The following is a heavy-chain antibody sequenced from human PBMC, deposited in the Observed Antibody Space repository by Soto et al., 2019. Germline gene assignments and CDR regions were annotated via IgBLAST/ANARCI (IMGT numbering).Heavy chain of an antibody. CDR3: GGQFYFKWWGFSWFPP. V-gene: IGHV4-31*03. CDR1: GGSISSGGYY. D-gene: IGHD3-9*01. CDR2: IYYSGST. Sequence: QVQLQESGPGLVKPSQTLSLTCTVSGGSISSGGYYWSWIRQHPGKGLEWIGYIYYSGSTYYNPSLKGRVTIHGDPFKNRFPLKLGLGAAGEPAVFSWGGQFYFKWWGFSWFPPGGRGTRVPV. J-gene: IGHJ5*02.